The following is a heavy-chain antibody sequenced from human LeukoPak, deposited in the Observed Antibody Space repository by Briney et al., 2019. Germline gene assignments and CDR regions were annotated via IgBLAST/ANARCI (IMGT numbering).Heavy chain of an antibody. CDR1: GGSISSSSYY. CDR3: ARGMMTYYYYIDV. CDR2: IYYSGST. V-gene: IGHV4-61*01. D-gene: IGHD3-16*01. Sequence: SETLSLTCTVSGGSISSSSYYWSWIRQPPGKGLEWIGYIYYSGSTHYNPSLKSRVTISVDTTKNQFSLKLSSVTAADTAVYYCARGMMTYYYYIDVWGKGTTVTVSS. J-gene: IGHJ6*03.